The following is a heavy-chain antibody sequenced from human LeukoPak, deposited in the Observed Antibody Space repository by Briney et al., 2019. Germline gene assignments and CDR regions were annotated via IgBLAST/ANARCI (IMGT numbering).Heavy chain of an antibody. D-gene: IGHD5-12*01. CDR2: ISSSSSTI. Sequence: PGGALRLSCAASGFTFRSYSMNWVRQAPGKGMEWVSYISSSSSTIYYADSVKGRFTISRDNGKNSLYLQMNSLRDEDTAVYYCARDDGSGYDYFDYRGQGTLVTVSS. CDR3: ARDDGSGYDYFDY. V-gene: IGHV3-48*02. CDR1: GFTFRSYS. J-gene: IGHJ4*02.